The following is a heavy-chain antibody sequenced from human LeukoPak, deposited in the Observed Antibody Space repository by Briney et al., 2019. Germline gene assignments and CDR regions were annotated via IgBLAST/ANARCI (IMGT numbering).Heavy chain of an antibody. CDR1: GFTFSNAW. CDR3: TIPITMVRGVITPADYFDY. CDR2: IKSKTDGGTT. D-gene: IGHD3-10*01. Sequence: GGSLRLSCAASGFTFSNAWMSWARQAPGKGLEWVGRIKSKTDGGTTDYAAPVKGRFTISRDDSKNTLYLQMNSLKTEDTAVYYCTIPITMVRGVITPADYFDYWGQGTLVTVSS. J-gene: IGHJ4*02. V-gene: IGHV3-15*01.